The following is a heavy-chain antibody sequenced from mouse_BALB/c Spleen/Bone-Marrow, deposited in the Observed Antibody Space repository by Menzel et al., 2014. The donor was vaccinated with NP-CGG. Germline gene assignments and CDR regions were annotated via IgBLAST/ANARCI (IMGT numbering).Heavy chain of an antibody. Sequence: VQRVESGTELVRTGTSVKISCKASGYAFTNYWLGWVKQRPGHGLEWIGDIYPGSGNTYYNEKFKGKVTLTADKSSSTAYMQLSGLTSEDSAVYFCTRRRSLDYWGQGTTLTVSS. CDR1: GYAFTNYW. J-gene: IGHJ2*01. CDR3: TRRRSLDY. V-gene: IGHV1-63*01. CDR2: IYPGSGNT.